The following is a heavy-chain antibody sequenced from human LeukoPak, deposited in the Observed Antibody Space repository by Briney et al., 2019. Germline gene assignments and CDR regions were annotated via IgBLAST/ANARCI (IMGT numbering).Heavy chain of an antibody. Sequence: ASVKVSCKASGGTFSSYAISWVRQAPGQGLEWMGGIIPIFGTANYAQKFQGRVTITADESTSTAYMELSSLRSEDTAVYYCAKDRTWEPRIAAAGPFDYWGQGTLVTVSS. CDR1: GGTFSSYA. CDR3: AKDRTWEPRIAAAGPFDY. J-gene: IGHJ4*02. D-gene: IGHD6-13*01. CDR2: IIPIFGTA. V-gene: IGHV1-69*01.